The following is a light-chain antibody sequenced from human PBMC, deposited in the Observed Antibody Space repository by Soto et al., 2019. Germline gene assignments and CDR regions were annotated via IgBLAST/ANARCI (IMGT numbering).Light chain of an antibody. CDR1: QSVDSTY. Sequence: EIVLTQSPGTLSLSPGERATLSCRASQSVDSTYLAWYQQKPDQSPRLLIYGASTRATGIPARFSGSGSGTEFTRIISSLQSEDSAVYYCQQYNSWLWTFGQGTKAEIK. V-gene: IGKV3-15*01. J-gene: IGKJ1*01. CDR2: GAS. CDR3: QQYNSWLWT.